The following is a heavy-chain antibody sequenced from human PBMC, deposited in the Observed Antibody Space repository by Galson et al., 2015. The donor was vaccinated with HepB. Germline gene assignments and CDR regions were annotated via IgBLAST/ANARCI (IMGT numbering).Heavy chain of an antibody. CDR3: ATAPDSSGYYFYFDY. V-gene: IGHV3-23*01. CDR2: ISGSGEST. D-gene: IGHD3-22*01. CDR1: GFTFSSNA. J-gene: IGHJ4*02. Sequence: SLRLSCAASGFTFSSNAMNWVRQAPGKGLEWVSGISGSGESTYYADSVKGRFTISRDNSKNTLFLQMNSLRPEDAAVYYSATAPDSSGYYFYFDYWGQGTLVTVSS.